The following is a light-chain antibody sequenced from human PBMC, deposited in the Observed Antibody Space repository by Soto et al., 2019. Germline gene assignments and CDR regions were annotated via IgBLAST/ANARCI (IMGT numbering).Light chain of an antibody. J-gene: IGLJ2*01. CDR2: GNS. CDR3: QSYDSSLSGFVV. Sequence: QSVLTQPPSVSGAPRQRVTISCTGSSSNIGAGYDVHWYQQLPGTAPKLLIYGNSHRPSGVPDRFSGSKSGTSASLAITGLQAEDEADYYCQSYDSSLSGFVVFGGGTKLTVL. V-gene: IGLV1-40*01. CDR1: SSNIGAGYD.